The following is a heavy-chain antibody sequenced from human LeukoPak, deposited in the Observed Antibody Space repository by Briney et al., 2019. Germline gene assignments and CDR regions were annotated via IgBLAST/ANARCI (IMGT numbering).Heavy chain of an antibody. D-gene: IGHD2-15*01. J-gene: IGHJ4*02. CDR1: GYTLTELS. CDR3: ATMVVAATYFDY. CDR2: FDPEDGET. V-gene: IGHV1-24*01. Sequence: ASVKVSCKVCGYTLTELSMHWVRPASGKGLAWMGGFDPEDGETIYAQKFQGRVTMTEDTSTDTAYMELSSLRSEDTAVYYCATMVVAATYFDYWGQGTLVTVSS.